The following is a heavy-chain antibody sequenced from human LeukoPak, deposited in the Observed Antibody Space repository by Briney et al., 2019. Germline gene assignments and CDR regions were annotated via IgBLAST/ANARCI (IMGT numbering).Heavy chain of an antibody. Sequence: GGSLRLSCAASGFTFITYAMHWVRQAPGKGLEWVAFIQYDGSNKYYADSVKGRFTISRDNSKNTLYLQMNSLRAEDTAVYYCARGANYFDSWGQGTLVTVSS. CDR1: GFTFITYA. D-gene: IGHD1-26*01. J-gene: IGHJ4*02. CDR3: ARGANYFDS. CDR2: IQYDGSNK. V-gene: IGHV3-30*02.